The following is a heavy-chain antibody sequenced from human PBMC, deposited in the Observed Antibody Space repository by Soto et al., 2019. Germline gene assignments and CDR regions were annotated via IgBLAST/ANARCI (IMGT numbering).Heavy chain of an antibody. CDR2: IYYSGST. Sequence: PSETLSLTCTVSGGSISSSSYYWGWIRQPPGKGLEWIGSIYYSGSTYYNPSLKSRVTISVDTSKNQFSLKLSSVTAADTAVYYCARHFLANYYGSGSYPETTYYYYYGMDVWGQGPRSPSP. CDR3: ARHFLANYYGSGSYPETTYYYYYGMDV. D-gene: IGHD3-10*01. J-gene: IGHJ6*02. CDR1: GGSISSSSYY. V-gene: IGHV4-39*01.